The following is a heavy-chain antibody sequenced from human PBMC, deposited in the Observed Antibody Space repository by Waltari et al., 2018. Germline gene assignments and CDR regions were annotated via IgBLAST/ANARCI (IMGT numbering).Heavy chain of an antibody. CDR2: IDWDDDK. CDR1: GFSLSGSQMC. J-gene: IGHJ6*02. V-gene: IGHV2-70*15. D-gene: IGHD3-22*01. CDR3: VRENRVTMIRGSMDV. Sequence: QVTLRESGPALVRPTQTLTLTCTFSGFSLSGSQMCVSWIRQPPGKALEWLARIDWDDDKYYSPSLQTRLTISKDTSKNQVVLTMTDMALVDTATYYCVRENRVTMIRGSMDVWGQGAMVTVSS.